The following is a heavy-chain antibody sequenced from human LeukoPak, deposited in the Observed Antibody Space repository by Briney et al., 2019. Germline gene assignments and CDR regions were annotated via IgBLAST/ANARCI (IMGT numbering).Heavy chain of an antibody. J-gene: IGHJ4*02. CDR1: GGSISSGGYS. V-gene: IGHV4-30-2*01. Sequence: SETLSLTCAVSGGSISSGGYSWSWIRQPPGKGLEWIGYIYHSGSTYYNPSLKSRVTISVDRSKNQFSLKLSSVTAAGTAVYYCARDNGGIEPNYFDYWGQGTLVTVSS. CDR3: ARDNGGIEPNYFDY. CDR2: IYHSGST.